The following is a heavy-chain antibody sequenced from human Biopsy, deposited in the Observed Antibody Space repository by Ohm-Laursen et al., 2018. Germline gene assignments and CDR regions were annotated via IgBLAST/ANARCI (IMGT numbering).Heavy chain of an antibody. Sequence: SETLSLTCTVSSGSISSYYWSWIRQPPGKGLEWIGYIDYRGSTKYNPSLRSRVTMSIDTSRNPFSLKLSSVTAADTAVYYCATTTMATSGWFGNYFDSWGQGTLVTVPA. V-gene: IGHV4-59*08. CDR3: ATTTMATSGWFGNYFDS. CDR2: IDYRGST. CDR1: SGSISSYY. J-gene: IGHJ4*02. D-gene: IGHD6-19*01.